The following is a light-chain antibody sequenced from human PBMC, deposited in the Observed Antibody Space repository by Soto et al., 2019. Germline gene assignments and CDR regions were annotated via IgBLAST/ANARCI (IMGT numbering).Light chain of an antibody. CDR2: AAS. Sequence: DIQMTQSPSSLSASVGDRVTITCRASQSISSYLNWYQQKPGKAPKLLIYAASSLQSGVQASFSGSGSRTDFTLTISSLQPEDFATYYCQQSYSTPYTFGQGTKLEIK. CDR3: QQSYSTPYT. J-gene: IGKJ2*01. V-gene: IGKV1-39*01. CDR1: QSISSY.